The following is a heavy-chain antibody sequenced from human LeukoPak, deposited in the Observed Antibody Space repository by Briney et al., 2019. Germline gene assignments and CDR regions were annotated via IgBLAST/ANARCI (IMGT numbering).Heavy chain of an antibody. V-gene: IGHV3-11*01. CDR3: ARERCGGSCYFCDY. D-gene: IGHD2-15*01. J-gene: IGHJ4*02. CDR1: GFTFSDYY. Sequence: GGSLRLSCSASGFTFSDYYLSWNRPAPGKGAGWVLYISSSGSTIYYADSVKGRFTISRDNAKNSLYLQMNSLRAEDTAVYYCARERCGGSCYFCDYWGQGTLVTVSS. CDR2: ISSSGSTI.